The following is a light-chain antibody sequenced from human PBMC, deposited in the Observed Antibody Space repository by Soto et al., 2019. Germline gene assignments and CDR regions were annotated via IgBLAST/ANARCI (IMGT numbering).Light chain of an antibody. J-gene: IGLJ1*01. V-gene: IGLV3-21*02. CDR2: DDS. Sequence: SYELTQPPSVSVAPGQTARITCGGNNIRSKSVHWYQQKPGQAPVLVVYDDSDRRSGIPERFSGSNSGSTATLTISRVEAGDEADYYCQVWDTGSHQSVFGTGTKLTVI. CDR3: QVWDTGSHQSV. CDR1: NIRSKS.